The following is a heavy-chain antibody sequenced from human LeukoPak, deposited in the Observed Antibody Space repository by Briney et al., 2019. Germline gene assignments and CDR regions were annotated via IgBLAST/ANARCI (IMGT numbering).Heavy chain of an antibody. CDR3: ARVVGYSSSWYFDY. CDR1: GFTFSSYS. Sequence: GGSPRLSCAASGFTFSSYSMNWVRQAPGKGLEWVSSISSSSSYIYYADSVKGRFTISRDNAKNSLYLQMNSLRAEDTAVYYCARVVGYSSSWYFDYRGQGTLVTVSS. V-gene: IGHV3-21*01. CDR2: ISSSSSYI. J-gene: IGHJ4*02. D-gene: IGHD6-13*01.